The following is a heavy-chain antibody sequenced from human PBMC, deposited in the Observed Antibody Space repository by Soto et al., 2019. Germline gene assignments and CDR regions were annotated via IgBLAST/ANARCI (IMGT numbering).Heavy chain of an antibody. CDR1: GGTFSSYA. V-gene: IGHV1-69*01. J-gene: IGHJ3*02. Sequence: QVQLVQSGAEVKKPGSSVKVSCKASGGTFSSYAISWVRQAPGQGLEWMGGIIPIFGTANYAQKFQGRVTITAGESTSTAYMELSSLRSEDTAVYYCARPDHDYGDYGLGAFDIWGQGTMVTVSS. D-gene: IGHD4-17*01. CDR2: IIPIFGTA. CDR3: ARPDHDYGDYGLGAFDI.